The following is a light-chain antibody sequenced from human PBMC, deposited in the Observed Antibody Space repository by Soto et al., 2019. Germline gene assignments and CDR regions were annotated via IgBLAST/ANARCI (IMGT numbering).Light chain of an antibody. CDR1: NSDIGAYNY. Sequence: QSALTQPASVPGFRGQSITISCTGTNSDIGAYNYVSWYQQHPGKAPKLIIYEVTNRPSGVSDRFSASKSGNTASLTISGLQADDEADYYCDSYTSSSRIFGGGTK. V-gene: IGLV2-14*03. CDR3: DSYTSSSRI. J-gene: IGLJ2*01. CDR2: EVT.